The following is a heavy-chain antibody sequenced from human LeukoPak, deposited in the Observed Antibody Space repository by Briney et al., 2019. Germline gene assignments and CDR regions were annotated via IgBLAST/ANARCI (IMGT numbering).Heavy chain of an antibody. CDR1: GYTFTSYG. J-gene: IGHJ4*02. CDR3: ARKYSSSWNDVGY. Sequence: GASVTVSCKASGYTFTSYGISWVRQAPGQGLEWMGWISAYNGNTNNAQKLQGRVSMTTDTSTSTGYMELRSLRSDDTAVYYCARKYSSSWNDVGYWGEGTLVTVSS. D-gene: IGHD6-13*01. CDR2: ISAYNGNT. V-gene: IGHV1-18*01.